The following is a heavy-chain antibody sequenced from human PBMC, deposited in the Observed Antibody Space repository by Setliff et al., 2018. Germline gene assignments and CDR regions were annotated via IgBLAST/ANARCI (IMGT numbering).Heavy chain of an antibody. J-gene: IGHJ4*02. V-gene: IGHV4-59*01. CDR3: ARHPSSGSYYGGSIFYFDD. Sequence: KTSETLSLTCTVSGGSISSYYWSWIRQPPGKGLEWIGYMYYSGSTNYNPSFKSRVTISVDTSKNQFSLKLSSVTAADTAVYYCARHPSSGSYYGGSIFYFDDWGPGILVTVSS. D-gene: IGHD1-26*01. CDR2: MYYSGST. CDR1: GGSISSYY.